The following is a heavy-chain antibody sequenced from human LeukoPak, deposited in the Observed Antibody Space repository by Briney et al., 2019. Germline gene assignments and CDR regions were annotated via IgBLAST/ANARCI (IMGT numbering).Heavy chain of an antibody. CDR3: ARRGLQTPFDY. J-gene: IGHJ4*02. CDR1: GYSISSGYY. V-gene: IGHV4-38-2*01. D-gene: IGHD4-11*01. CDR2: IYHSGNT. Sequence: SETLSLTCAVSGYSISSGYYWGWIRQPPGKGLEWIGSIYHSGNTYYNPSLKSRVTISVDTSKNQFSLKLSSVTAADTAVYYCARRGLQTPFDYWGQGTLVTVSS.